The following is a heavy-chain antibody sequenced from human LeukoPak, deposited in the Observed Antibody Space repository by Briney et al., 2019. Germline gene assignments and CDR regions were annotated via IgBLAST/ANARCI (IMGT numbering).Heavy chain of an antibody. Sequence: GASVKVSCKASGYTFTRYYMHWVRQAPGQGLEWMGWINPNSGGTNYAQKRQGRVTMTTDTSTSTAYMELRSLRSDDTAVYYCARDRGDYDFWSGYYAQGPPFDYWGQGTLVTVSS. D-gene: IGHD3-3*01. CDR3: ARDRGDYDFWSGYYAQGPPFDY. V-gene: IGHV1-2*02. CDR1: GYTFTRYY. CDR2: INPNSGGT. J-gene: IGHJ4*02.